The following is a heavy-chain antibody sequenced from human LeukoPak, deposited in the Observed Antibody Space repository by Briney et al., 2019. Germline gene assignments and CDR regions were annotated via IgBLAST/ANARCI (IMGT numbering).Heavy chain of an antibody. V-gene: IGHV3-30-3*01. CDR3: AKVPDGYFDY. CDR2: ISYDGSNK. CDR1: GFTFSSYA. Sequence: PGGSLRLSCAASGFTFSSYAMHWVRQAPGKGLEWVAVISYDGSNKYYADSVKGRFTISRDNSKDTLYLQMNSLIAEDTAVYYCAKVPDGYFDYWGQGTLVTVSS. D-gene: IGHD6-13*01. J-gene: IGHJ4*02.